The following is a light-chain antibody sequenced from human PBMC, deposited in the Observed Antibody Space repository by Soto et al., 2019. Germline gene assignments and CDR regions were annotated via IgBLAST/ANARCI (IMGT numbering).Light chain of an antibody. CDR3: QQRYNWPPT. CDR1: QYVSSF. V-gene: IGKV3-11*01. J-gene: IGKJ1*01. Sequence: EIVLTPSPATLSLSPGERATLSCRASQYVSSFLAWYQQKAGQAPRLLIYDASHRATGIPARFSGSGSGTDFTLTINSLEPEDFALYYCQQRYNWPPTFGQGTKVDIK. CDR2: DAS.